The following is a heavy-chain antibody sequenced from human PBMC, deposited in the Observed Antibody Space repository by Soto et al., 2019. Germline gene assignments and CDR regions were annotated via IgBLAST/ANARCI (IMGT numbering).Heavy chain of an antibody. Sequence: SETLSLTCTVSGGSISSYYWSWIRQPPGKGLEWIGYIYYSGSTNYNPSLKSRVTISVDTSKNQFSLKLSSVTAADTAVYYCARGGVTPSPGYYYGMDVWGQGTTVTVSS. CDR1: GGSISSYY. CDR3: ARGGVTPSPGYYYGMDV. CDR2: IYYSGST. D-gene: IGHD2-21*02. V-gene: IGHV4-59*12. J-gene: IGHJ6*02.